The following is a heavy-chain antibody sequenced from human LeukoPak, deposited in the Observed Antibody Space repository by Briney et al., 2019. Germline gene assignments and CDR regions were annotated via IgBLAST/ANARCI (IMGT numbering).Heavy chain of an antibody. D-gene: IGHD6-13*01. CDR3: ARGWQQLAYFDY. J-gene: IGHJ4*02. V-gene: IGHV4-59*01. Sequence: SETLSLTCTVSGGSISSYYWSWIRQPPGKGLEWIGYIYYSGSTNYNPSLKSRVTISVDTSKNQFSLKLSSVTAADMAVYYCARGWQQLAYFDYCGQGTLVTVSS. CDR1: GGSISSYY. CDR2: IYYSGST.